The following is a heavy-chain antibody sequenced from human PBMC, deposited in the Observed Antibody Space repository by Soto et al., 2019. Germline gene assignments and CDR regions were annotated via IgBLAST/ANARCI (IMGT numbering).Heavy chain of an antibody. Sequence: EVQLVESGGGSVQPGESLRLSCAASGFSFRDYDMHWVGQRPGKVLEWVSGLGAADDPYYIASVKGRFSVSRDNAQNSLYLQMNNLRVDDTAVYFCARAYLGRLPRRADYYYAMDVWGRGTTVTVSS. J-gene: IGHJ6*02. CDR2: LGAADDP. CDR3: ARAYLGRLPRRADYYYAMDV. D-gene: IGHD1-26*01. V-gene: IGHV3-13*05. CDR1: GFSFRDYD.